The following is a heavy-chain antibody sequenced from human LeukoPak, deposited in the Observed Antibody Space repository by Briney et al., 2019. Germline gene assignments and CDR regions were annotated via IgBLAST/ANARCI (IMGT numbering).Heavy chain of an antibody. V-gene: IGHV4-34*01. Sequence: SETLSLTCAVYGGSSSGYYWSWIRQPPGKGLEWIGEINHSGSINYNPSLKSRVTISVDTSKNQFSLKLSSVTAADTAVYYCARLIGVRWTPRFDPWGQGTLVTVSS. CDR2: INHSGSI. J-gene: IGHJ5*02. D-gene: IGHD4-23*01. CDR1: GGSSSGYY. CDR3: ARLIGVRWTPRFDP.